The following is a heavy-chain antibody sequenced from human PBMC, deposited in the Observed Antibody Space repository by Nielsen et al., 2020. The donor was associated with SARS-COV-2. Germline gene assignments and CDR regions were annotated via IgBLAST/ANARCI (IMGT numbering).Heavy chain of an antibody. CDR1: GFTFSNSW. Sequence: GESLKISCAASGFTFSNSWMHWVRQAPGKGLMWVAHIDYEGSLTSYADSVKGRFTISRDNAKNIVYLQMNSLRVEDTAVYYCARRNILDYWGQGTLVTVSS. CDR3: ARRNILDY. CDR2: IDYEGSLT. D-gene: IGHD3-9*01. J-gene: IGHJ4*02. V-gene: IGHV3-74*01.